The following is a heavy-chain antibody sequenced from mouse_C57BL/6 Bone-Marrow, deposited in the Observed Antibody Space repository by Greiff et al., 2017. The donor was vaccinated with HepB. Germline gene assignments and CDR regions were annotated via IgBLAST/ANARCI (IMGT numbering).Heavy chain of an antibody. Sequence: VKLVESGPGLVAPSQSLSITCTVSGFSLTSYGVDWVRQSPGKGLEWLGVIWGVGSTNYNSALKSRLNISKDNSKSQVFLKMNSLQTDDTAMYYCASHYYGSSSFDYWGQGTTLTVSS. CDR2: IWGVGST. CDR1: GFSLTSYG. CDR3: ASHYYGSSSFDY. J-gene: IGHJ2*01. V-gene: IGHV2-6*01. D-gene: IGHD1-1*01.